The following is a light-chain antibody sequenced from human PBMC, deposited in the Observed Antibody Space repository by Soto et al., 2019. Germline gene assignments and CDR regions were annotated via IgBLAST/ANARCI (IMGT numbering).Light chain of an antibody. CDR3: QHHTNWL. J-gene: IGKJ3*01. CDR2: GAS. Sequence: EIVLTQSRATLSLSPGERADLSCRASQSVYSSYLAWYQQKPCQAPRLLIYGASSRATCIPDRFSGSGSGTDFPLTISRLEPEDFAVYYCQHHTNWLVGPGTQVEIK. CDR1: QSVYSSY. V-gene: IGKV3D-20*02.